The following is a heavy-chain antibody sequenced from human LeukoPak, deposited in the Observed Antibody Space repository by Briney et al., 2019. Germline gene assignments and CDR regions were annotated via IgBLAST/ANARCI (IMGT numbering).Heavy chain of an antibody. Sequence: GGSLRLSCAASGFTFSSYAMSWVRQAPGKGLEWVSGISSSGGTTYYADSVKGRFTISRDNSKNTLYLQINSLGAEDMAVYYCAKEGYPADDYWGQGTLVTVSS. J-gene: IGHJ4*02. D-gene: IGHD5-12*01. CDR3: AKEGYPADDY. CDR1: GFTFSSYA. CDR2: ISSSGGTT. V-gene: IGHV3-23*01.